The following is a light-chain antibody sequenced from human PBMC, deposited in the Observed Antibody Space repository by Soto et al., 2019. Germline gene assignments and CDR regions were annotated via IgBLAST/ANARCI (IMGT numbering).Light chain of an antibody. CDR3: QHLGR. V-gene: IGKV1-5*03. CDR1: QSISSW. CDR2: KAS. J-gene: IGKJ1*01. Sequence: DIQMTQSPSTLSASVGDRVTITCRASQSISSWLAWYQQKPGKAPKLLIYKASSLESGVPSRFNGSGSGTEFTLTISSLQHHDFATYSWQHLGRFGQGTKVEIK.